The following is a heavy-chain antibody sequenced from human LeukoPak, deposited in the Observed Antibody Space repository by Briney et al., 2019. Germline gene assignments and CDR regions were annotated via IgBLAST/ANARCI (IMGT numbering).Heavy chain of an antibody. Sequence: SETLSLTCSVSGGSISTYYWSWIRQPPGKGLEWIGYIYYSGSTSYNPSLKSRVTISVDTSKNQFSLELSSVTAADTAVYYCARHGIVDTSRKYYFDYWGQGTLVTVSS. D-gene: IGHD5-18*01. CDR1: GGSISTYY. CDR2: IYYSGST. CDR3: ARHGIVDTSRKYYFDY. J-gene: IGHJ4*02. V-gene: IGHV4-59*08.